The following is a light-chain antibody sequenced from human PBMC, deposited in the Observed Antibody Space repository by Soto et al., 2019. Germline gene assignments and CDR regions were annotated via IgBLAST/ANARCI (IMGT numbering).Light chain of an antibody. CDR3: QTWDTGMV. CDR1: SGHIGHA. CDR2: VNSDGTH. Sequence: QLVLTQSPSASASLGASVKLTCTLSSGHIGHAIAWHQQHPEKGPRYLMKVNSDGTHNKGDGIPDRFSGSSSGAERYLSISSLQSEDEADYYCQTWDTGMVFGGGTKLTVL. J-gene: IGLJ3*02. V-gene: IGLV4-69*01.